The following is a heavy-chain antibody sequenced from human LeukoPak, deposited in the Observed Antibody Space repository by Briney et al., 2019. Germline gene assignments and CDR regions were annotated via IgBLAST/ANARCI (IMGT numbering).Heavy chain of an antibody. CDR1: GGTFSSYA. CDR3: ALTTVTTFDY. Sequence: EASVKVSCKASGGTFSSYAISWVRQAPGQGLEWTGGIIPIFGTANYAQKFQGRVTITTDESTSTAYMELSSLRSENTAVYYCALTTVTTFDYWGQGTLVTVSS. V-gene: IGHV1-69*05. CDR2: IIPIFGTA. D-gene: IGHD4-11*01. J-gene: IGHJ4*02.